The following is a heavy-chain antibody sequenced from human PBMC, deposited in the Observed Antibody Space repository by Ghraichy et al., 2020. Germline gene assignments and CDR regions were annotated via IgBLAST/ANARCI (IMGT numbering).Heavy chain of an antibody. Sequence: ASVKVSCKASGYTFTGYYMHWVRQAPGQGLEWMGWINPNSGGTNYAQKFQGRVTMTRDTSISTAYMELSRLRSDDTAVYYCARGEEEGIWFIYYYGMDVWGQGTTVTVSS. CDR2: INPNSGGT. J-gene: IGHJ6*02. CDR1: GYTFTGYY. D-gene: IGHD3-10*01. CDR3: ARGEEEGIWFIYYYGMDV. V-gene: IGHV1-2*02.